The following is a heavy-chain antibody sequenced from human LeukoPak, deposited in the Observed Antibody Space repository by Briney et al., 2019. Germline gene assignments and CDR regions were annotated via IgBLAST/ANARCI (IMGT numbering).Heavy chain of an antibody. CDR1: GGSISSSSYY. CDR3: ARDPDSGRFYGGNYGYDI. D-gene: IGHD4-23*01. CDR2: IYYSGST. J-gene: IGHJ3*02. Sequence: PSETLSLTCTVSGGSISSSSYYWGWIRQPPGKGLEWIGSIYYSGSTYYNPSLKSRVTISVDTSKNQFSLKLSSVTAADTAVYYCARDPDSGRFYGGNYGYDIWGQGAPVTVSS. V-gene: IGHV4-39*07.